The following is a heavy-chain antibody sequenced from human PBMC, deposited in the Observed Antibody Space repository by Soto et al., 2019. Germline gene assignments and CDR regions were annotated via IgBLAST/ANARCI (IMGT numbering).Heavy chain of an antibody. CDR2: TYYRSKWYN. J-gene: IGHJ3*02. Sequence: PSQTLSLTCAISGDSVSSNSAAWNWIRQSPSRGLEWLGRTYYRSKWYNDYAVSVKSRITINPDTSKNQFSLQLNSVTPEDTAVYYCARGPRVTMIVVVQLTRNDAFDIWGQGTMVTVSS. D-gene: IGHD3-22*01. CDR1: GDSVSSNSAA. CDR3: ARGPRVTMIVVVQLTRNDAFDI. V-gene: IGHV6-1*01.